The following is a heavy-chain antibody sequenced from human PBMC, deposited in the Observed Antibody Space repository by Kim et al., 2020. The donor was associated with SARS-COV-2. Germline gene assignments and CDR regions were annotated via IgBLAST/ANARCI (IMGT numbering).Heavy chain of an antibody. CDR2: FSVSDNNI. V-gene: IGHV3-23*01. J-gene: IGHJ4*02. CDR1: GFTFSSYA. CDR3: AKDKAHHRDQQLGQIDY. D-gene: IGHD6-13*01. Sequence: GGSLRLSCAASGFTFSSYAMSWVRQAPGKGLEWVSSFSVSDNNIYYADSVRGRFTISRDNSKNTLYLQMNSLRAEDTAVYYCAKDKAHHRDQQLGQIDYWGQGTLVTVSS.